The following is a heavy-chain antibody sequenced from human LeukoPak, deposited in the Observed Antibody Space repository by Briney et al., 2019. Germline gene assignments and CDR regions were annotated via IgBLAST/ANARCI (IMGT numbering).Heavy chain of an antibody. CDR1: GFTFSSYW. Sequence: GGSLRLSCAASGFTFSSYWMSWVRQAPGKGLEWVANIKQDGSEKYYVDSVKGRFTISRDNAKNSLYLQMISLRAEDTAVYYCARDGRWLQFLFDYWGQGTLVTVSS. D-gene: IGHD5-24*01. J-gene: IGHJ4*02. V-gene: IGHV3-7*01. CDR3: ARDGRWLQFLFDY. CDR2: IKQDGSEK.